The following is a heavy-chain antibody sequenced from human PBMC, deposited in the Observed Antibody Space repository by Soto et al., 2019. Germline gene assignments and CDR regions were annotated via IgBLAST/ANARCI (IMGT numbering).Heavy chain of an antibody. CDR2: INAGNGNT. Sequence: ASVKVSCKASGYTFTSYAMHWVRQAPGQRLEWMGWINAGNGNTKYSQRFQGRVTITRDTSTGTAYIELSSLRSEDTAVYYSAREGTYYWRQGTLVTVS. D-gene: IGHD1-1*01. J-gene: IGHJ4*02. CDR1: GYTFTSYA. V-gene: IGHV1-3*01. CDR3: AREGTYY.